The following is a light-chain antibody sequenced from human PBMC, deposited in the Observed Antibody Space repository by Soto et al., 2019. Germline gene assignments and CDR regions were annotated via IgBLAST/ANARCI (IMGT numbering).Light chain of an antibody. CDR2: DVS. V-gene: IGLV2-14*01. CDR1: SSDVGGYKY. CDR3: RSYINSSTRI. J-gene: IGLJ1*01. Sequence: QSALTQPASVSGSPGQSITISCTGTSSDVGGYKYVSWYQQHPGEAPKLMIYDVSNRPSGVSNRFSGSKSGNTASLTISGLQAEDEADYYCRSYINSSTRIFGTGTKLTVL.